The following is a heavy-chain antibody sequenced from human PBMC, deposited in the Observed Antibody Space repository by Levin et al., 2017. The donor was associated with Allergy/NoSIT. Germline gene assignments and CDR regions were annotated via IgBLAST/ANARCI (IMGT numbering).Heavy chain of an antibody. D-gene: IGHD6-13*01. CDR2: ISSSGSTI. V-gene: IGHV3-11*01. CDR3: ASPYSSSWYVDY. CDR1: GFTFSDYY. J-gene: IGHJ4*02. Sequence: GESLKISCAASGFTFSDYYMSWIRQAPGKGLEWVSYISSSGSTIYYADSVKGRFTISRDNAKNSLYLQMNSLRAEDTAVYYCASPYSSSWYVDYWGQGTLVTVSS.